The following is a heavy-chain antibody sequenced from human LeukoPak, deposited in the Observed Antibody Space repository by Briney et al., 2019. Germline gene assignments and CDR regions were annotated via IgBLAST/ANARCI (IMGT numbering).Heavy chain of an antibody. J-gene: IGHJ4*02. CDR3: ARARIAAAGPFDY. D-gene: IGHD6-13*01. V-gene: IGHV3-11*06. Sequence: GGSLRLSCAASGFTFSDYYMSWIRQGPGKGLEWVSYISSSSSYTDYADSVKGRFTISRDNAKNSLYLQMNSLRAEDTAVYYCARARIAAAGPFDYWGQGTLVTVSS. CDR1: GFTFSDYY. CDR2: ISSSSSYT.